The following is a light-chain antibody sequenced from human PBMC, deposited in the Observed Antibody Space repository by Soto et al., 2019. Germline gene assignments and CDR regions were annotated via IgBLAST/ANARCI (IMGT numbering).Light chain of an antibody. V-gene: IGLV2-14*01. J-gene: IGLJ1*01. CDR1: SSDVGGYNY. CDR2: DVS. Sequence: QSALTQPASVSGSPGQSITISCTGTSSDVGGYNYVSWYQQHPGKAPKLMIYDVSNRPSGVSNRFSGSKSGNTASLTISGLQDEDEDQHHCTSYAGTYSFFYVFGTGTKVTVL. CDR3: TSYAGTYSFFYV.